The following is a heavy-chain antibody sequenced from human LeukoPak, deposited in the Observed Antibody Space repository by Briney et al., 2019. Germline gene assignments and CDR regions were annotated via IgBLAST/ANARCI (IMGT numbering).Heavy chain of an antibody. Sequence: GGSLRLSCAASGFTFSDYYMSWIRQAPGKGLEWVSYISSSGSTIYYADSVKGRFTISRDNAKNSLYLQMNSLRAEDTAVYYCARDREKYSSGWYDYYYMDVWGKGTTVTVSS. J-gene: IGHJ6*03. CDR2: ISSSGSTI. D-gene: IGHD6-19*01. V-gene: IGHV3-11*04. CDR1: GFTFSDYY. CDR3: ARDREKYSSGWYDYYYMDV.